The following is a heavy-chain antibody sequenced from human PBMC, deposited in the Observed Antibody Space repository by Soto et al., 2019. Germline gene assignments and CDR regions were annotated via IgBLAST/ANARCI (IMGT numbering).Heavy chain of an antibody. V-gene: IGHV3-48*03. CDR2: ISGSGYTMDGGPTI. J-gene: IGHJ1*01. Sequence: GPLRLSSAAHGLPMYLYQLIWVRPAAGKGLGWVSYISGSGYTMDGGPTIHYADSVKGRFTISRNNAKNSLYLQMNSLRVEDTADYYCARASQSFIEYFQYWGQGTLVTVSS. D-gene: IGHD3-16*02. CDR1: GLPMYLYQ. CDR3: ARASQSFIEYFQY.